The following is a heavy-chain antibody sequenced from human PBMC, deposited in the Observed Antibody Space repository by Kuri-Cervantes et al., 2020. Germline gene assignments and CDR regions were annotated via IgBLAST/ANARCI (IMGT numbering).Heavy chain of an antibody. CDR1: GGSISSGSYY. J-gene: IGHJ6*02. D-gene: IGHD6-6*01. CDR2: IYTSGST. CDR3: ARDQGSSTLWYYYGMDV. V-gene: IGHV4-61*02. Sequence: LRLSCTVSGGSISSGSYYWSWIRQPAGKGLEWIGRIYTSGSTNYNPSLKSRVTISVDTSQNPFSLKLSSVTAADTAVYYCARDQGSSTLWYYYGMDVWGQGTTVTVSS.